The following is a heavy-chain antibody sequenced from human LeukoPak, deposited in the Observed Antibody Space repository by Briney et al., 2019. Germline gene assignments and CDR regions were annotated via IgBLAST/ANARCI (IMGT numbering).Heavy chain of an antibody. D-gene: IGHD3-22*01. J-gene: IGHJ4*02. CDR3: AREASNGYHFDF. CDR1: GFTFTDHP. V-gene: IGHV3-53*01. CDR2: ISSGGNT. Sequence: GGSLRLSCVASGFTFTDHPMNWVRQAPGKGLEWVSVISSGGNTYYIDSVKGRFTISRDNSRNTLYLQMNSLRAEDTAVYYCAREASNGYHFDFWGQGTLVTVSS.